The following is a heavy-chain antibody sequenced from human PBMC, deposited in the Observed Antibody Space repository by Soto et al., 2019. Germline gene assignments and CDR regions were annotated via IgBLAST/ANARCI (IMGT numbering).Heavy chain of an antibody. J-gene: IGHJ4*02. D-gene: IGHD5-18*01. CDR3: AKSFIQLWSQASDY. Sequence: PGGSLRLSCAASGFTFSSYAMSWVRQAPGKGLEWVSAISGSGGSTYYADSVKGRFTISRDNSKNTLYLQMNSLRAEATAVYYCAKSFIQLWSQASDYWGQGTLVTVSS. CDR1: GFTFSSYA. CDR2: ISGSGGST. V-gene: IGHV3-23*01.